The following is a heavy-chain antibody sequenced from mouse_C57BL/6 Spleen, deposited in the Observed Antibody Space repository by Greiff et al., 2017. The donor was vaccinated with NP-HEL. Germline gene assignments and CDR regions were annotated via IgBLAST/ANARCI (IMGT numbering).Heavy chain of an antibody. Sequence: EVKLVESGGDLVKPGGSLKLSCAASGFTFSSYGMSWVRQTPDKRLEWVATISSGGSYTYYPDSVKGRFTISRDNAKNTLYLQMSSLKSEDTAMYYCARHIPPSGYAMDYWGQGTSVTVSS. CDR1: GFTFSSYG. CDR2: ISSGGSYT. V-gene: IGHV5-6*01. D-gene: IGHD1-3*01. CDR3: ARHIPPSGYAMDY. J-gene: IGHJ4*01.